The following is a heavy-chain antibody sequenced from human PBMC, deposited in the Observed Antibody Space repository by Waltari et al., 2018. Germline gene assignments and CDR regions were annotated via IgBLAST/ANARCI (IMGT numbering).Heavy chain of an antibody. V-gene: IGHV3-7*01. CDR1: EFTFAYYW. CDR3: ATQSWSNFEY. J-gene: IGHJ4*02. D-gene: IGHD3-3*01. Sequence: EVQLVESGGGLVQPGGSLRLSCAASEFTFAYYWVTWVRQAPGKGLECVANIKEDGSEKYYVDSVKGRFTISRDNAKNSLYLQMSSLRVEDTAVYYCATQSWSNFEYWGQGTLVTVSS. CDR2: IKEDGSEK.